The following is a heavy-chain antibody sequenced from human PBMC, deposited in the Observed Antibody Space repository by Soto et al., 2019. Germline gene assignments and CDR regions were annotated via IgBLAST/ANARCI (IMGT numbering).Heavy chain of an antibody. V-gene: IGHV4-34*01. CDR1: GGSFSGYY. Sequence: SETLSLTCAVYGGSFSGYYWSWIRQPPGKGLEWIGEINHSRSTNYNPSLKSRVTISVDTSKNQFSLKLSSVTAADTAVYHCARGRFRGVIITANYYFDYWGQGTLVTVSS. CDR3: ARGRFRGVIITANYYFDY. CDR2: INHSRST. J-gene: IGHJ4*02. D-gene: IGHD3-10*01.